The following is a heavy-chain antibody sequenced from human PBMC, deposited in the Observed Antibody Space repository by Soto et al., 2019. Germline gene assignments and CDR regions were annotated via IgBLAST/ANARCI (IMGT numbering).Heavy chain of an antibody. CDR1: GYTFTSYY. D-gene: IGHD3-9*01. CDR3: AKSVPGYDILTGSLDY. V-gene: IGHV1-46*01. Sequence: QVQLVQSGAEVKKPGASVKVSCKASGYTFTSYYMHWVRQAPGQGLEWMGIINPSGGSTSYAQKFRGRVTMTRDTSTSTVYMELSSLRSEDTAVYYCAKSVPGYDILTGSLDYWGQGTLVTVSS. J-gene: IGHJ4*02. CDR2: INPSGGST.